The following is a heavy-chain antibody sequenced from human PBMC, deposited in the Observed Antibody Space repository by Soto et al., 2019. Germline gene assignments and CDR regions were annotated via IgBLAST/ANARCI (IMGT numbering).Heavy chain of an antibody. CDR1: GGTFNNYA. V-gene: IGHV1-69*06. Sequence: QVQLVQSGAEVKKPGSSVKVSCKASGGTFNNYAISWVRQAPGQGLEWMGGIIPLFGTANYAQKFEGRVTITADKYTDTAYMELSSLKSEDTAVYYCARLIGEGYSGTYALDYWGQGTLVTVSS. CDR2: IIPLFGTA. CDR3: ARLIGEGYSGTYALDY. D-gene: IGHD1-26*01. J-gene: IGHJ4*02.